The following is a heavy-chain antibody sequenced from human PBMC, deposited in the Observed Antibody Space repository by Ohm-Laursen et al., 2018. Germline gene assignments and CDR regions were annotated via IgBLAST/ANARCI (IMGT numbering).Heavy chain of an antibody. Sequence: SLRLSCAASGFTFDDYAMHWVRQAPGKGLEWVSSISSSSSYIYYADSVKGRFTISRDNAKNSLYLQMNSLRAEDTAVYYCAKYGDYTFDYWGQGTLVTVSS. CDR2: ISSSSSYI. CDR1: GFTFDDYA. D-gene: IGHD4-11*01. CDR3: AKYGDYTFDY. V-gene: IGHV3-21*01. J-gene: IGHJ4*02.